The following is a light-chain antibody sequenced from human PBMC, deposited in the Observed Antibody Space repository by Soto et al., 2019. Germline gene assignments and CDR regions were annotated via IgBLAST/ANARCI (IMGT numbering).Light chain of an antibody. CDR1: SGDIGGYNY. Sequence: QSALTQPASVSGSPGQSITISCTGTSGDIGGYNYVSWYQQHPGKAPKLMIYDVSDRPSGCSNRFSGSKSGNTASLTISGLRSEDEADYYCSSYTTSNTLVFGGGTKLTVL. J-gene: IGLJ2*01. CDR2: DVS. V-gene: IGLV2-14*01. CDR3: SSYTTSNTLV.